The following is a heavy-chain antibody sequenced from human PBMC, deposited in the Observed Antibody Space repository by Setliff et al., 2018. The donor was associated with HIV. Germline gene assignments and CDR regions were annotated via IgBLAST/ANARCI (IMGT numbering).Heavy chain of an antibody. CDR2: IYYSGST. CDR1: GGSISSGSYY. V-gene: IGHV4-39*01. Sequence: SETLSLTCTVSGGSISSGSYYWGWIRQPPGKGLEWIGSIYYSGSTYYNPSLQSRVTISVDTSKNLFSLRLSYVTASDTAVYYCARQAIFGYYDSSGYPDYWGQGTLVTVSS. J-gene: IGHJ4*02. D-gene: IGHD3-22*01. CDR3: ARQAIFGYYDSSGYPDY.